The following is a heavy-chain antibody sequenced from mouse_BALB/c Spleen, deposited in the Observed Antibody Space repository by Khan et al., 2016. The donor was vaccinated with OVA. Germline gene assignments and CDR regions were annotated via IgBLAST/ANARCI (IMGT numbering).Heavy chain of an antibody. J-gene: IGHJ2*01. D-gene: IGHD2-1*01. Sequence: EVQLVESGGGLVKPGGPLKLSCAASGFTFSYYAMSWVRQTPEKRLDWVATISSGGAYTYYPDSEKGRFIISTDDAKNTLYLQISSLRSDDTAMYYCTRYLGKIFDYWGQGTTLTVSS. CDR1: GFTFSYYA. V-gene: IGHV5-9-3*01. CDR2: ISSGGAYT. CDR3: TRYLGKIFDY.